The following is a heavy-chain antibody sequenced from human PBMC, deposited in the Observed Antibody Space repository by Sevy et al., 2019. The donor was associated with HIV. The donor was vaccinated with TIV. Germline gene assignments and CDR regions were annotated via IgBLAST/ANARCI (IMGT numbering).Heavy chain of an antibody. D-gene: IGHD3-22*01. CDR2: INPNSGGT. J-gene: IGHJ4*02. Sequence: ASVKVSCKASGYTFTGYYMHWVRQAPGHWLEWMGWINPNSGGTNYAQKFQGRVTMTRDTSISTVYMELSRLRSDDTAVYYCARDLSYYYDSSGLGADYWGQGTLVTVSS. CDR1: GYTFTGYY. V-gene: IGHV1-2*02. CDR3: ARDLSYYYDSSGLGADY.